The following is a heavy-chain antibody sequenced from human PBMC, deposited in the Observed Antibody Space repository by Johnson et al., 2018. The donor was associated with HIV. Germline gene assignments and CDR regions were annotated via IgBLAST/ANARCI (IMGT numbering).Heavy chain of an antibody. CDR2: INWNGGST. D-gene: IGHD1-26*01. J-gene: IGHJ3*02. Sequence: VQLVESGGAVVRPGGSLRLSCAASGFTFDDYGMSWVRQAPGKGLEWVSGINWNGGSTGYVDSVKGRFNISRDNAKNSLYLQMNSLRAEDTAVYYCAKDVGNFWPDAFDIWGQGTMVTVSS. CDR1: GFTFDDYG. CDR3: AKDVGNFWPDAFDI. V-gene: IGHV3-20*04.